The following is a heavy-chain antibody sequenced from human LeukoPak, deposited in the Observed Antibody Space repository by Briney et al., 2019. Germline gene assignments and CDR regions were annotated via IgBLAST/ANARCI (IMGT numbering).Heavy chain of an antibody. Sequence: GGSLRLSCVVSGFTFSNYEMNWVRQAPGKGLEWVSYISSSGSTTYYADSVKGRFTISRDNSKNTLYLQMNNVRVEDTAVYFCARYHTALNYWGQGTLVTASS. V-gene: IGHV3-48*03. CDR3: ARYHTALNY. D-gene: IGHD5-18*01. CDR2: ISSSGSTT. CDR1: GFTFSNYE. J-gene: IGHJ4*02.